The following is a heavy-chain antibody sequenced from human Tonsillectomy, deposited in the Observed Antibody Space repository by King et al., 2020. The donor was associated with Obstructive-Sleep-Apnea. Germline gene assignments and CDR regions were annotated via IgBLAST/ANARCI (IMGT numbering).Heavy chain of an antibody. CDR3: ARDQPYHSESSGPSDY. CDR2: IRSSGSIM. CDR1: GFTFSSYT. V-gene: IGHV3-48*04. D-gene: IGHD3-22*01. Sequence: VQLVESGGGLVQPGGSLRLSFAASGFTFSSYTMNWVRQSPGKGLEGISFIRSSGSIMLYADSDQGRFTISRDNSKNSLYLQMNSLRADDTAVYYCARDQPYHSESSGPSDYWGQGTLVTVSS. J-gene: IGHJ4*02.